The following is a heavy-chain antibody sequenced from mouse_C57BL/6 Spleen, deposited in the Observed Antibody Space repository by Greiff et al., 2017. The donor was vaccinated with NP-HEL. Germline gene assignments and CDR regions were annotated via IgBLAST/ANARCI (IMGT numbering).Heavy chain of an antibody. CDR3: AREGDYDGGFAY. CDR2: FNPCSGYT. J-gene: IGHJ3*01. D-gene: IGHD2-4*01. CDR1: GYTFTSYW. Sequence: QVQLQQSGAELANPGASVKLSCKASGYTFTSYWMPWVKQRPGQGLAWIGYFNPCSGYTKYNQKFKDKATLTADKSSSTAYMQLSSLTYEDSAVYYGAREGDYDGGFAYRGQGTLVTVSA. V-gene: IGHV1-7*01.